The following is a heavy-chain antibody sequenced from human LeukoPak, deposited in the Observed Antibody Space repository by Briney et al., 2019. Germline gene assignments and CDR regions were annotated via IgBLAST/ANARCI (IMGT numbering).Heavy chain of an antibody. CDR2: IRSTIYGGTT. CDR3: TRDYPASFDV. CDR1: GFNFGDFA. J-gene: IGHJ3*01. Sequence: TGGSLRLSFTVSGFNFGDFAMSWVRQAPGKGLEWLGFIRSTIYGGTTDYAASVKGRFTISRDDSKSIAYLQMNSLKTEDTAMYYCTRDYPASFDVWGQGTLVTVSS. V-gene: IGHV3-49*04.